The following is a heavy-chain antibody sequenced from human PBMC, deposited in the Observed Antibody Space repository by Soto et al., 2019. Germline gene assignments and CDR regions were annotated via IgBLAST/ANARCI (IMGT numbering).Heavy chain of an antibody. J-gene: IGHJ5*02. V-gene: IGHV4-39*01. Sequence: SETLSLTCTVSGGSILDSTYYWAWIRQSPGKGLEWIGTIFYSGGTFYTPSLKSRVTMSVDTSNNQLSLKLSSVTAADTAVYYCARQLSGYYYGWFDPWGQGTLVTAPS. D-gene: IGHD3-22*01. CDR3: ARQLSGYYYGWFDP. CDR2: IFYSGGT. CDR1: GGSILDSTYY.